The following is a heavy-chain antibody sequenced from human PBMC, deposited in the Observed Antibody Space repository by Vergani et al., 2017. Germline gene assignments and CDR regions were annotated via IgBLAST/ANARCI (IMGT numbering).Heavy chain of an antibody. CDR2: IKSQIDGGTT. Sequence: EVQLVESGGGLVKPGGSLRLSCAASGFSFSNAWMTWVRQGPGKGLEWVGRIKSQIDGGTTDYAAPVKGRFTISRDNGENSLYLQMNSLRAEDTAVYYCARDSGVTGADDYWGQGTLVIVSS. CDR1: GFSFSNAW. V-gene: IGHV3-15*01. J-gene: IGHJ4*02. D-gene: IGHD1-26*01. CDR3: ARDSGVTGADDY.